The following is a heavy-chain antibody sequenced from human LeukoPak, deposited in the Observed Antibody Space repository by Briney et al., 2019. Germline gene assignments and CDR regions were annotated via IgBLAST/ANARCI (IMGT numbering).Heavy chain of an antibody. D-gene: IGHD6-13*01. V-gene: IGHV3-48*01. Sequence: GGSLRLSCAVSGFTFSSYSMNWVRQAPGKGLEWVSYISSSSSTIYYADSVKGRFTISRDNAKNSLYLQMNSLRAEDTAVYYCARHSSSWYPGAFDIWGQGTMVTVSS. CDR3: ARHSSSWYPGAFDI. J-gene: IGHJ3*02. CDR1: GFTFSSYS. CDR2: ISSSSSTI.